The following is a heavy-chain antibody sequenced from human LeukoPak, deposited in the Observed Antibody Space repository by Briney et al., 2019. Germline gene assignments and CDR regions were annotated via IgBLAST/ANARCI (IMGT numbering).Heavy chain of an antibody. V-gene: IGHV3-53*01. CDR2: IYSGGST. D-gene: IGHD3-22*01. CDR3: ARVGDSSGYYGFDY. J-gene: IGHJ4*02. CDR1: GFTVSSNY. Sequence: PGGSLRLSCAASGFTVSSNYMSWVRQAPGKGLEWVSVIYSGGSTYYADSVKGRFTISRDNSKNTLYLQMNSLRAEDTAVYYCARVGDSSGYYGFDYWGQGTLVTVSS.